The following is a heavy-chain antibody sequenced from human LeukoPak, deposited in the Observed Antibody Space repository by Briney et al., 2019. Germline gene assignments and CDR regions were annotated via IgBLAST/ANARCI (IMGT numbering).Heavy chain of an antibody. J-gene: IGHJ4*02. CDR3: ARAPPRLDGYILYY. CDR1: GGTFSNLA. CDR2: IIPTTGLA. D-gene: IGHD5-24*01. V-gene: IGHV1-69*04. Sequence: ASVKVSCKASGGTFSNLAISWVRQAPGQGLEWMGRIIPTTGLANYAQNFQGRVTITADKSTSTAYMELSSLRSGDTAVYYCARAPPRLDGYILYYWGQGTLVTVSS.